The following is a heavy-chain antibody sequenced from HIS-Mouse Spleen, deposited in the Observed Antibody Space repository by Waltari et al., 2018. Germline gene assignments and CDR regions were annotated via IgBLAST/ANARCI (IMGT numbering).Heavy chain of an antibody. CDR2: ISGSGGST. J-gene: IGHJ1*01. CDR1: GFTFSSYA. CDR3: ANPKSVAAAPQYFQH. D-gene: IGHD2-2*01. V-gene: IGHV3-23*01. Sequence: EVQLLESGGGLVPPGGSVRLSGAAAGFTFSSYAMRWVRQAPGKGLEWVSAISGSGGSTYYADSVKGRFTISRDNSKNTLYLQMNSLRAEDTAVYYCANPKSVAAAPQYFQHWGQGTLVTVSS.